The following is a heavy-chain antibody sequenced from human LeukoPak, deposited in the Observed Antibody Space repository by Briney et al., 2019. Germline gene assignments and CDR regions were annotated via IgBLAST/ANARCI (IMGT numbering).Heavy chain of an antibody. J-gene: IGHJ5*02. CDR1: GGSISSYY. CDR3: AVGGFGELRFDP. Sequence: SETLSLTCTVSGGSISSYYWSWIRQPPGKGLEWIGYIYYSGSTNYNPSLKSRVTTSVDTSKNQFSLKLSSVTAADTAVYYCAVGGFGELRFDPWGQGTLVTVSS. D-gene: IGHD3-10*01. CDR2: IYYSGST. V-gene: IGHV4-59*01.